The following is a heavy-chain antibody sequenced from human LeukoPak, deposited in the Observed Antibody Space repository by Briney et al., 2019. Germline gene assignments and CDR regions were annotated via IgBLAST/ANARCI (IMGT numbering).Heavy chain of an antibody. CDR3: ARGYCSGGSCYKYYYYYYMDA. Sequence: GESLKISCKGSGYSFTSYWIGWVRQMPGKGLEWVGIIYPGDSDTRYSPSFQGQVTISADKSISTAYLQWSSLKASDTAMYYCARGYCSGGSCYKYYYYYYMDAWGKGTTVTVSS. J-gene: IGHJ6*03. D-gene: IGHD2-15*01. CDR1: GYSFTSYW. CDR2: IYPGDSDT. V-gene: IGHV5-51*01.